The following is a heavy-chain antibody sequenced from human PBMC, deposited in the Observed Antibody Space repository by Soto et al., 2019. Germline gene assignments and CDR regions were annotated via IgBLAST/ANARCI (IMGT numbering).Heavy chain of an antibody. CDR1: GGSVSSGSYY. J-gene: IGHJ4*02. Sequence: SETLSLTCTVSGGSVSSGSYYWSWIRQPPGKGLEWIGYIYYSGRTNYNPSLKSRVTISVDTSKNQFSLKLSSVTAADTAVYYCARASLSDYDSSGYYYFDYWGQGTLVTVSS. V-gene: IGHV4-61*01. CDR3: ARASLSDYDSSGYYYFDY. CDR2: IYYSGRT. D-gene: IGHD3-22*01.